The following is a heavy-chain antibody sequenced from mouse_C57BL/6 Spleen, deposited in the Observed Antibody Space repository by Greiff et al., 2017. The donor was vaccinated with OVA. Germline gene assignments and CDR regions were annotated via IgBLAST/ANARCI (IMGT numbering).Heavy chain of an antibody. CDR2: IYPGSGNT. V-gene: IGHV1-76*01. Sequence: QVHVKQSGAELVRPGASVKLSCKASGYTFTDYYINWVKQRPGQGLEWIARIYPGSGNTYYNEKFKGKATLTAEKSSSTAYMQLSSLTSEDSAVYFCAREDDYDGDWYFDVWGTGTTVTVSS. J-gene: IGHJ1*03. CDR3: AREDDYDGDWYFDV. CDR1: GYTFTDYY. D-gene: IGHD2-4*01.